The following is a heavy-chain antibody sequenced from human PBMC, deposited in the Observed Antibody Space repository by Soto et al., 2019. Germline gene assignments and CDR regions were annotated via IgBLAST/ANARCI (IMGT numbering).Heavy chain of an antibody. CDR3: ARDTARAMVRIYYGMDV. D-gene: IGHD3-10*01. Sequence: QVQLVESGGGVVQPGRSLRHSCAASGFTFSSYGMHWVRQAPGKGLEWVAVIWYDGSNKYYADSVKGRFTISRDNSKNTLYLQMNSLRAEDTAVYYCARDTARAMVRIYYGMDVWGQGTTVTVSS. J-gene: IGHJ6*02. CDR2: IWYDGSNK. CDR1: GFTFSSYG. V-gene: IGHV3-33*01.